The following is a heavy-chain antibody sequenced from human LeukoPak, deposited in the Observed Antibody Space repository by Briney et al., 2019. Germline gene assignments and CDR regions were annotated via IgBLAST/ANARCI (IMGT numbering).Heavy chain of an antibody. J-gene: IGHJ3*02. CDR1: GASISTGDYY. D-gene: IGHD3-10*01. CDR2: IYHSGST. CDR3: AREWNITMVRGLDDAFDI. V-gene: IGHV4-31*03. Sequence: SETLSLTCTVSGASISTGDYYWNWIRQYPGKGLEWIGYIYHSGSTYYNPSLKSRVTISLNTSKNQFSLTLSSVTAADTAAYYCAREWNITMVRGLDDAFDIWGQGTMVSVSS.